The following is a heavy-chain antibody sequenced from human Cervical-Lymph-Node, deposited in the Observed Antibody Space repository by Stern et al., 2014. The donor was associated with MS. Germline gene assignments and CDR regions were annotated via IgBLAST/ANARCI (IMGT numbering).Heavy chain of an antibody. V-gene: IGHV3-11*01. Sequence: VQLVQSGGGLVKPGGSLRLSCAASGFTFPGYYMTWIRQAPGRGLEWVSYISSGGDLIHYADSVRGRVNISRDNAKKYLHLQMTSLSVEDTAVYLCARGLRSYDDSWGQGTLVTVSS. CDR3: ARGLRSYDDS. CDR1: GFTFPGYY. D-gene: IGHD3-10*01. J-gene: IGHJ5*01. CDR2: ISSGGDLI.